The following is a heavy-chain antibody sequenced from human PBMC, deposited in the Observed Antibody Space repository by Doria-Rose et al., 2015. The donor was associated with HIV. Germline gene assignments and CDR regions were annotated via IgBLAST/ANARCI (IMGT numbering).Heavy chain of an antibody. CDR2: IVADDER. CDR1: GVSLSSPGMG. V-gene: IGHV2-26*01. J-gene: IGHJ4*02. D-gene: IGHD6-13*01. CDR3: ARIKSSRWYHKYYFDF. Sequence: QVTLKESGPVLVKPTETLTLTCTVSGVSLSSPGMGVSWIRQPPGKALEWLANIVADDERSYKTSLKSRLTIYRRTSKGQVVLTMTDMDPVDTATYYCARIKSSRWYHKYYFDFWGQGTLVIVSA.